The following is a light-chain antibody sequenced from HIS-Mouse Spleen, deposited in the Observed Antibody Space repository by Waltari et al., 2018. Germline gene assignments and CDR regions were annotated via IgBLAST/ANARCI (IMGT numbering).Light chain of an antibody. Sequence: QSALTQPASVSGSPGQSITISSTGTSSDVGCYTLVSWYLQHPAKAPKLMVYWGSKRPWGLSKLLAGSASGNTASLTLSRLQAEDEADYYWCSYGGSSTWLFGGGTKLTVL. CDR2: WGS. V-gene: IGLV2-23*01. CDR1: SSDVGCYTL. CDR3: CSYGGSSTWL. J-gene: IGLJ3*02.